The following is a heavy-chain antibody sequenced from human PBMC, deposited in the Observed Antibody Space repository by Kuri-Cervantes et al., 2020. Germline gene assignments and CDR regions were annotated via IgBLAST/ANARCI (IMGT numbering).Heavy chain of an antibody. V-gene: IGHV3-11*01. J-gene: IGHJ3*02. CDR2: ISDSARTI. Sequence: GESLKISCAASGFDFSDNYMSWIRQAPRKGLEWVSYISDSARTIYYTDSVKGRFTISRDNAKNSVYLQMNSLRAEDTAVYYCARVAYNWNDVTLDAFDIWGQGTMVTVSS. CDR3: ARVAYNWNDVTLDAFDI. CDR1: GFDFSDNY. D-gene: IGHD1-20*01.